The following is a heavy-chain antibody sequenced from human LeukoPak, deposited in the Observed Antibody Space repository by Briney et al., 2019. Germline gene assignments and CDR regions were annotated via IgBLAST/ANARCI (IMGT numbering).Heavy chain of an antibody. D-gene: IGHD3-3*01. J-gene: IGHJ4*02. CDR1: GFTFRNYN. Sequence: GGSLRLSCAASGFTFRNYNMHWVRQPPGKGLEWVAVISYDGSNKYYADSVKGRFTISRDNSKNTLYLQMNSLRAEDTAVYYCAKIRARRILRIGEFDYWGQGTLVTVSS. CDR3: AKIRARRILRIGEFDY. V-gene: IGHV3-30*18. CDR2: ISYDGSNK.